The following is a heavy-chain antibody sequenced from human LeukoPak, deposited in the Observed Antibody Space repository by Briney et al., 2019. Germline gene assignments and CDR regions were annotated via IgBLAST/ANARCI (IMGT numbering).Heavy chain of an antibody. CDR2: TYYRSKWYN. J-gene: IGHJ6*03. D-gene: IGHD3-10*01. CDR1: GDSVSSNSAA. CDR3: ARGVFPPSYYYYYMDV. V-gene: IGHV6-1*01. Sequence: SQTLSLTCAISGDSVSSNSAAWNWIRQSSSRGLEWLGRTYYRSKWYNDYAVSVKSRITINPDTSKNQFSLQLNSVTPEDTAVYYCARGVFPPSYYYYYMDVWGKGTTVTVSS.